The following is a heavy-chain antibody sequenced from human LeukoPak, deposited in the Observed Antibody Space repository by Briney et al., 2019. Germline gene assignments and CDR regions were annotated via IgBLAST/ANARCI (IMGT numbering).Heavy chain of an antibody. V-gene: IGHV4-59*01. CDR1: GGSISSYY. CDR3: ARDSSGWYRFDY. J-gene: IGHJ4*02. D-gene: IGHD6-19*01. Sequence: SETLSLTCTVSGGSISSYYWSWIRQPPGKGLEWIGYIYYSGSTNYNPSLKSRVTISVDTSKNQFSLKLSSVTAADTAVYYCARDSSGWYRFDYWGQGTLVTVSS. CDR2: IYYSGST.